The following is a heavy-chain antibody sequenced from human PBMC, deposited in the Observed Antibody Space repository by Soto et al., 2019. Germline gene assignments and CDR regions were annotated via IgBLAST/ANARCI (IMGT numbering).Heavy chain of an antibody. D-gene: IGHD3-10*01. CDR3: ARVAVPVRGETHTDAFDI. CDR2: ISSSSSYI. V-gene: IGHV3-21*01. CDR1: GFTFSSYS. J-gene: IGHJ3*02. Sequence: EVQLVESGGGLVKPAGSLRLSCAASGFTFSSYSMNWVRQAPGKGLEWVSSISSSSSYIYYADSVKGRFTISRDNAKNSLYLQMNSLRAEDTAVYYCARVAVPVRGETHTDAFDIWGQGTMVTVSS.